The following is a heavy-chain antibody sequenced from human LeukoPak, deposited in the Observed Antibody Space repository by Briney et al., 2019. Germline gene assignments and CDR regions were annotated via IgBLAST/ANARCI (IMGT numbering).Heavy chain of an antibody. CDR1: GGSISSYY. J-gene: IGHJ6*02. Sequence: KSSETLSLTCTVSGGSISSYYWSWIRQPAGKGLEWIGRIYTSGSTNYNPSLKSRVTMSVDTSKNQFSLKLSSVTAADTAVYYCARQNYDFWSGYSGMDVWGQGTTVTVSS. CDR3: ARQNYDFWSGYSGMDV. V-gene: IGHV4-4*07. CDR2: IYTSGST. D-gene: IGHD3-3*01.